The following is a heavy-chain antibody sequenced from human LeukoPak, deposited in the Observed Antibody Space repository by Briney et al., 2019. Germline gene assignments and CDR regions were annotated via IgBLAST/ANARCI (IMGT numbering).Heavy chain of an antibody. CDR2: INPNSGGT. V-gene: IGHV1-2*06. Sequence: ASVTVSCKASGYTFTGYYMHWVRQAPGQGLEWMGRINPNSGGTNYAQKFQGRVTMTRDTSISTAYMELSRLRSDDTAVYYCARGAGTARYNWFDPWGQGTLVTVSS. D-gene: IGHD6-19*01. CDR3: ARGAGTARYNWFDP. J-gene: IGHJ5*02. CDR1: GYTFTGYY.